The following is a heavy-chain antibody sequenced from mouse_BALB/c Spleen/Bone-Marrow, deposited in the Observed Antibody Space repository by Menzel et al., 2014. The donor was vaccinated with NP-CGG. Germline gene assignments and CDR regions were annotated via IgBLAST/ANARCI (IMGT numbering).Heavy chain of an antibody. CDR3: AREANWNFDY. J-gene: IGHJ2*01. V-gene: IGHV1S56*01. CDR2: IYPGNVNT. D-gene: IGHD4-1*01. CDR1: GYTFTSYY. Sequence: VQLQQSGPELAKPGASVRISCKAAGYTFTSYYIHWVKQRPGQGLEWIGWIYPGNVNTKYNEKFKGKATLTADKSSSTAYFLLSSLTSEDSAVYFCAREANWNFDYWGQGTTLTVSS.